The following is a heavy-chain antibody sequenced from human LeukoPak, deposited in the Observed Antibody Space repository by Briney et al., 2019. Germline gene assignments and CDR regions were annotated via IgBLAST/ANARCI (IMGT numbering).Heavy chain of an antibody. CDR1: GGSFSGYY. D-gene: IGHD4-17*01. V-gene: IGHV4-34*01. J-gene: IGHJ5*02. CDR2: INHSGST. CDR3: ARAPTVTTYGWFDP. Sequence: SETLSLTCAVYGGSFSGYYWSWLRQPPGKGLEWIGEINHSGSTNYNPSLKSRVTISVDTSKNQFSLKLSSVTAADTAVYYCARAPTVTTYGWFDPWGQGTLVTVSS.